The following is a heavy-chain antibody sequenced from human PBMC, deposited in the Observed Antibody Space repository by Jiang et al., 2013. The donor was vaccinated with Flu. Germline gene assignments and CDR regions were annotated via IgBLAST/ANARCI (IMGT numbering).Heavy chain of an antibody. J-gene: IGHJ4*02. Sequence: GVVQPGRSLRLSCAASGFTFRSYAMHWVRQAPGKGLEWVAVISYDGSNKYYADSVKGRFTISRDNSKNMLFVQMNSLRDEDTAVYYCARDPWGSGWYLSPFEYWGQGTLVTVTS. CDR1: GFTFRSYA. CDR3: ARDPWGSGWYLSPFEY. CDR2: ISYDGSNK. D-gene: IGHD6-19*01. V-gene: IGHV3-30-3*01.